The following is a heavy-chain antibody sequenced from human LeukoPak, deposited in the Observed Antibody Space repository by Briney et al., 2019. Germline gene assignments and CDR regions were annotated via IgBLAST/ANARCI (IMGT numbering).Heavy chain of an antibody. V-gene: IGHV3-23*01. D-gene: IGHD2-15*01. CDR1: GFTFSSYA. CDR3: AKLCSGGSCYWNY. J-gene: IGHJ4*02. Sequence: PGASLRLSCAASGFTFSSYAMSWVRQAPGKGLEWVSHISASGRTTDYAASVKGRFTISRDNSKNTVYLQMNSLRAEDTAVYYCAKLCSGGSCYWNYWGQGTLVTVSS. CDR2: ISASGRTT.